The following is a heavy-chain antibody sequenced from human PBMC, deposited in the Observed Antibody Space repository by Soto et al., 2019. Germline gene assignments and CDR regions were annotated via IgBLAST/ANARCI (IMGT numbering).Heavy chain of an antibody. J-gene: IGHJ4*02. V-gene: IGHV1-3*01. Sequence: QVQLEQSGAEVKKPGASVKVSCKTSGYTFTSYTLHWVRQAPGQGLEWMGWINAGNGREKYSQRFQDRVSLSTDKSPTPAYMELRGLRSEATAMYYCQGGGGGVGEASFDSWGQGTLVTVSS. CDR2: INAGNGRE. CDR3: QGGGGGVGEASFDS. CDR1: GYTFTSYT. D-gene: IGHD3-10*01.